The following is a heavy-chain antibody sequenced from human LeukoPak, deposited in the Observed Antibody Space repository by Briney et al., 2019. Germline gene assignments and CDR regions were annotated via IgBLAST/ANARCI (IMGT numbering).Heavy chain of an antibody. D-gene: IGHD6-13*01. J-gene: IGHJ4*02. CDR3: ARQRKYSSSWYFDY. CDR1: GGSISSSTYY. Sequence: SETLSLTCTVSGGSISSSTYYWGWIRQPPGKGLEWIGSLYYSGSTYYNPSLKSRVTISVDTSKNQFSLKLSSVTAADTAVYYCARQRKYSSSWYFDYWGQGTLVTVSS. V-gene: IGHV4-39*07. CDR2: LYYSGST.